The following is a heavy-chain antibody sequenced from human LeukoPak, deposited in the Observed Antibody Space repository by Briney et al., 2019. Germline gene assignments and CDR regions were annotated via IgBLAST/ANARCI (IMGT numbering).Heavy chain of an antibody. CDR3: RRDRPGTDYCSGGYFSSLP. Sequence: PGGSLRLSCAASGFTFSSNWMKWVRQAPGKGLEWVAKIKPDGSEKYYVDSVKGRFTISRDNANNSLYLQMTSLRPEDPAMYYCRRDRPGTDYCSGGYFSSLPWGEGALVTVSS. V-gene: IGHV3-7*01. CDR2: IKPDGSEK. J-gene: IGHJ4*02. D-gene: IGHD2-15*01. CDR1: GFTFSSNW.